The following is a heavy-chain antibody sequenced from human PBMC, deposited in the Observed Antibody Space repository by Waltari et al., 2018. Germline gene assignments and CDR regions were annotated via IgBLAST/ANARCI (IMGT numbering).Heavy chain of an antibody. CDR1: GFTFSNYW. J-gene: IGHJ6*02. CDR2: IKGDGSST. CDR3: ARDSLDSGNYYVYHFYGLDV. V-gene: IGHV3-74*01. Sequence: EVQLVESGGGLVQPGGSLRLSCAASGFTFSNYWMHWVRQAPGKGLVWVSRIKGDGSSTRYADSVKGRFTISRDNAKKLLYLQMNSLRAEDTAVYYCARDSLDSGNYYVYHFYGLDVWGQGTTVTVS. D-gene: IGHD1-26*01.